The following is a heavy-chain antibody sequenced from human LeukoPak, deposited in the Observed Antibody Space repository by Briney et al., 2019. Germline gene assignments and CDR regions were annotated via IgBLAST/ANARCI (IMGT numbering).Heavy chain of an antibody. CDR2: VSSGSSTI. D-gene: IGHD2-8*01. CDR1: GFTFSDYY. CDR3: AKDPDCTSGICYTFFDY. J-gene: IGHJ4*02. Sequence: GGSLRLSCAASGFTFSDYYMSWIRQAPGKALEWVSYVSSGSSTIYYADSVKGRFTVSRDNGKRSLYLHMNSLRAEDTAVYYCAKDPDCTSGICYTFFDYWGQGTLVTVSS. V-gene: IGHV3-11*01.